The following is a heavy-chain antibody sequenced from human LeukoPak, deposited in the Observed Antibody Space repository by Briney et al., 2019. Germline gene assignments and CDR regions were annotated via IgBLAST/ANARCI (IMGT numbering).Heavy chain of an antibody. J-gene: IGHJ6*02. V-gene: IGHV7-4-1*02. CDR3: ARVNVDSAMGISYYYGMDV. D-gene: IGHD5-18*01. CDR1: GYIFTTYA. Sequence: GASVKVSCKASGYIFTTYAVNWVRQAPGQGLEWVGWINTNTGNPTYGQGFTGRFVFSLDTSVSTAYLQISSLKAEDTAIYYCARVNVDSAMGISYYYGMDVWGQGTTVTVSS. CDR2: INTNTGNP.